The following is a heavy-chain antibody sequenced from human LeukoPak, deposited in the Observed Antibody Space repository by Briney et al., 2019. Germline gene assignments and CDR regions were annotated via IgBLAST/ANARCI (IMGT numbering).Heavy chain of an antibody. CDR3: AKDAHLDGYSSVTFDY. CDR1: GFTFDDYA. J-gene: IGHJ4*02. Sequence: GRSLRLSCAASGFTFDDYAMHWVRQAPGKGLEWVSGISWNSGSIGYADSVKGRFTISRDNAKNSLYLQMNSLRAEDTALYYCAKDAHLDGYSSVTFDYWGQGTLVTVSS. V-gene: IGHV3-9*01. D-gene: IGHD5-24*01. CDR2: ISWNSGSI.